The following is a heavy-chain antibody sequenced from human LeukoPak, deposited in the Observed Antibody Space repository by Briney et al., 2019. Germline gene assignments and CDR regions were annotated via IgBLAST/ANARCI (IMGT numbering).Heavy chain of an antibody. D-gene: IGHD6-19*01. CDR1: GYILSKLS. J-gene: IGHJ4*02. V-gene: IGHV3-74*01. CDR3: ARVSIGWYSFDY. Sequence: GASVKVSCKVSGYILSKLSMHWVRQAPGKGLVWVSRINPDGTTTSYADSVKGRFTISRDNAKDTVYLQMNSLRAEDTAVYYCARVSIGWYSFDYWGQGTLVTVSS. CDR2: INPDGTTT.